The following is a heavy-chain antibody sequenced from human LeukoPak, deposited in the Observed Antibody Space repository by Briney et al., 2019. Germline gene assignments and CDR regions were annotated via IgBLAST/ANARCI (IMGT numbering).Heavy chain of an antibody. V-gene: IGHV3-21*01. Sequence: GGSLRLSCAASGFTFSSYEMNWVRQAPGKGLEWVSSISSSSSYIYYADSVKGRFTISRDNAKNSLYLQMNSLRAEDTAVYYCAREIPSGWYPLRVYYMDVWGKGTTVTVSS. D-gene: IGHD6-19*01. CDR1: GFTFSSYE. CDR2: ISSSSSYI. CDR3: AREIPSGWYPLRVYYMDV. J-gene: IGHJ6*03.